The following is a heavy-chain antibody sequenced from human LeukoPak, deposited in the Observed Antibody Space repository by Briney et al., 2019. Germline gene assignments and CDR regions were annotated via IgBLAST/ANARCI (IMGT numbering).Heavy chain of an antibody. CDR3: ATVYGDYFFDY. V-gene: IGHV3-11*01. CDR2: ICSSGTTI. J-gene: IGHJ4*02. Sequence: GGSLRLSCAASGFTFSDYYVSWIRQAPGKGLEWVSYICSSGTTIYYADSVKGRFTISRDNAKNSLYLQMNSLRAEDTAVYYCATVYGDYFFDYWGQGTLVTVSS. CDR1: GFTFSDYY. D-gene: IGHD4-17*01.